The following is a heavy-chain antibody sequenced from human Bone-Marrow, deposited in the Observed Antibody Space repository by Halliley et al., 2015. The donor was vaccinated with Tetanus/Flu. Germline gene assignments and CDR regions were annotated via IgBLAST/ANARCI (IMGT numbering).Heavy chain of an antibody. Sequence: VLKWVSAIASGGATFYLDSVKGQFTHSRDRAPNSLYLQMNGLRADDTALYFCARDLHGMDIWGPGTTVPVSS. J-gene: IGHJ6*02. CDR2: IASGGAT. CDR3: ARDLHGMDI. V-gene: IGHV3-13*01.